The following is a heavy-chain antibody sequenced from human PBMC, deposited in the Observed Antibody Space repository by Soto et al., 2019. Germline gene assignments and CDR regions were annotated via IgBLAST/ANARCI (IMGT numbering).Heavy chain of an antibody. Sequence: PSETLSLTCTVSGGSISSTSYFWGWIRQPPGKGLEWIGTIYYSGTTYYNPSLKSRVTISVDTSNNQFSLKLTSVTAADTAVYYCARHEYGTKYSFNYWGQGTLVTVSS. V-gene: IGHV4-39*01. CDR1: GGSISSTSYF. CDR2: IYYSGTT. CDR3: ARHEYGTKYSFNY. D-gene: IGHD6-6*01. J-gene: IGHJ4*02.